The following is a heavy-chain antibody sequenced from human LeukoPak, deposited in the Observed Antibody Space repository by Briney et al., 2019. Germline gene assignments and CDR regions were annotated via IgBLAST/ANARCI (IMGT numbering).Heavy chain of an antibody. CDR2: ISSSGSTI. CDR3: ASSTYYYDSSGLDY. CDR1: GFTFSDYY. D-gene: IGHD3-22*01. V-gene: IGHV3-11*01. Sequence: GGSLRLSCAASGFTFSDYYMSWIRQAPGKGLEWVSYISSSGSTIYCADSVKGRFTISRDNAKNSLYLQMNSLRAEDTAVYYCASSTYYYDSSGLDYWGQGTLVTVSS. J-gene: IGHJ4*02.